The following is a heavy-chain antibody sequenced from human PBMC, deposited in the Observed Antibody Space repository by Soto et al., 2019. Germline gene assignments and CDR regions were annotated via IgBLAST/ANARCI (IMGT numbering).Heavy chain of an antibody. D-gene: IGHD3-3*01. CDR3: ARGRIYDFWSGYPGSCYMDV. J-gene: IGHJ6*03. V-gene: IGHV1-46*03. CDR1: GYTFTSYY. Sequence: GASVKVPCKASGYTFTSYYMHWVRQAPGQGLEWMGIINPSGGSTSYAQKFQGRVTMTRDTSTSTVYMELSSLRSEDTAVYYCARGRIYDFWSGYPGSCYMDVWGKGTTVTVSS. CDR2: INPSGGST.